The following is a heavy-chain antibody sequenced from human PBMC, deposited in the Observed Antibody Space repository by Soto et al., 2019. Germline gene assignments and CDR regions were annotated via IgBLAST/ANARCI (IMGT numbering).Heavy chain of an antibody. J-gene: IGHJ5*02. CDR2: FYYSGTT. CDR3: ARHHSGYSDS. D-gene: IGHD3-22*01. Sequence: QLQLQESGPGLVKPSETLSLTCTVSGGSINTNGYYWAWIRQPPGKGLEWIGSFYYSGTTYYNSSLKSRVIISSDMSKNQFSLRLTSVTAADTAVYSCARHHSGYSDSWGQGILVTVSS. V-gene: IGHV4-39*01. CDR1: GGSINTNGYY.